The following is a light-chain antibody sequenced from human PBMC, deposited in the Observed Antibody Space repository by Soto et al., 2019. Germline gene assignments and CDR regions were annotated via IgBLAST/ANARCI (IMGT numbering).Light chain of an antibody. V-gene: IGLV2-14*01. CDR3: QSYDRSLSGSF. CDR2: EVT. J-gene: IGLJ1*01. CDR1: SSDVGAYIY. Sequence: QSALTQPASVSGSPGQSITISCTGTSSDVGAYIYVSWYQHHPGKAPKVMIYEVTNRPSGVSDRFSGSKSGNTASLTITGLQAEDEADYYCQSYDRSLSGSFFGTGTKLTVL.